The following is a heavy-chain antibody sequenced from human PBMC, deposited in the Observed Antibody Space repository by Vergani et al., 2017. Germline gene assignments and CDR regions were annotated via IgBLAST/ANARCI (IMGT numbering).Heavy chain of an antibody. V-gene: IGHV4-31*03. D-gene: IGHD1-20*01. CDR1: GGSISSGGYY. J-gene: IGHJ5*02. CDR3: ARGGYNWNQGWFDP. Sequence: QVQLQQWGPGLVKPSQTLSLTCTVSGGSISSGGYYWSWIRQHPGKGLEWIGYIYYSGSTYYNPSLKSRVTISVDTSKNQFSLKLSSVTAADTAVYYCARGGYNWNQGWFDPWGQGTLVTVSS. CDR2: IYYSGST.